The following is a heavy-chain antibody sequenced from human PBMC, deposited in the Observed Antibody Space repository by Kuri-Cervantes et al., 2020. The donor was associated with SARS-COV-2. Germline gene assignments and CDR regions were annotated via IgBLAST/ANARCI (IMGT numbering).Heavy chain of an antibody. D-gene: IGHD6-13*01. CDR2: ISYDGSNK. J-gene: IGHJ6*02. V-gene: IGHV3-30*18. CDR1: GGSISSGG. CDR3: AKDANSSSWYYPYYYYYGMDV. Sequence: LSLTCTVSGGSISSGGYYWSWVRQAPGKGLEWVAVISYDGSNKYYADSVKGRFTISRDNSKNKLYLQMNSLRAEDTAVYYCAKDANSSSWYYPYYYYYGMDVWGQGTTVTVSS.